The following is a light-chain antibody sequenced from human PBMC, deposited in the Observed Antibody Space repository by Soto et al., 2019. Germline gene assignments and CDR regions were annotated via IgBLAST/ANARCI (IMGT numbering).Light chain of an antibody. V-gene: IGKV3-15*01. CDR3: QQYNNWPWT. CDR1: QSISDT. CDR2: GAS. Sequence: EIVMTQSPATLSVSPGGRATLSSSASQSISDTLAWYQQKPGQSPRLLIHGASTRATGFPARFSGSGSGTDFTLTISSLQSEDFAVYYCQQYNNWPWTFGQGTKVDI. J-gene: IGKJ1*01.